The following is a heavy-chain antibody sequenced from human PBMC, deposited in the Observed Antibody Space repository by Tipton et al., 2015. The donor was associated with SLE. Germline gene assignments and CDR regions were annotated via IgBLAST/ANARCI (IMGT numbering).Heavy chain of an antibody. CDR2: INSDGSTT. D-gene: IGHD2-2*01. Sequence: SLRLSCAASGFTFSSYSMHWVRQAPGKGLVWVSHINSDGSTTSYADSVKGRFTISRDNAKNTLYLQMNSLRAEDTAAYFCAREVVVPAAIRDSYIMAVWGHGSSVTVSS. J-gene: IGHJ6*02. CDR3: AREVVVPAAIRDSYIMAV. CDR1: GFTFSSYS. V-gene: IGHV3-74*01.